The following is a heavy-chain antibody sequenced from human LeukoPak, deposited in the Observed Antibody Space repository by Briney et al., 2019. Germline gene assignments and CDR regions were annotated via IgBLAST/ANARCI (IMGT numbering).Heavy chain of an antibody. CDR3: ARQAATAYDYFDF. CDR1: GYSFTSYW. Sequence: GESLKISCKGSGYSFTSYWIGWVRQMPGKGLEWMGIIYPGDSDTRYSPSFQGQVTISADKSISTAYLQWSSLKASDTAMYYCARQAATAYDYFDFWGQGTLVTVSS. V-gene: IGHV5-51*01. J-gene: IGHJ4*02. D-gene: IGHD1-1*01. CDR2: IYPGDSDT.